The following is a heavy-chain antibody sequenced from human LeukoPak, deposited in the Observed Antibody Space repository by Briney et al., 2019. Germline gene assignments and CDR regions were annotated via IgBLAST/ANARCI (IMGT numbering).Heavy chain of an antibody. CDR1: GFAFSDYW. CDR2: ISGSGGST. CDR3: AKRPNSGSFNWFDP. V-gene: IGHV3-23*01. Sequence: GGSLRLSCAASGFAFSDYWMSWVRQAPGKGLEWVSAISGSGGSTYYADSVKGRFTISRDNSKNTLYLQMNSLRAEDTAVYYCAKRPNSGSFNWFDPWGQGTLVTVSS. J-gene: IGHJ5*02. D-gene: IGHD1-26*01.